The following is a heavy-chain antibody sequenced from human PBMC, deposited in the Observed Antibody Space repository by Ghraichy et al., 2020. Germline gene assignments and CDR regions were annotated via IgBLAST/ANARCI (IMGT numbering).Heavy chain of an antibody. CDR2: ISSSSSYI. V-gene: IGHV3-21*01. CDR1: GFTFSSYS. D-gene: IGHD6-6*01. Sequence: GGSLRLSCAASGFTFSSYSMNWVRQAPGKGLEWVSSISSSSSYIYYADSVKGRFTISRDNAKNSLYLQMNSLRAEDTAVYYCARDLGLFGGGSSWSGGPWGKGTLVTFSS. CDR3: ARDLGLFGGGSSWSGGP. J-gene: IGHJ5*02.